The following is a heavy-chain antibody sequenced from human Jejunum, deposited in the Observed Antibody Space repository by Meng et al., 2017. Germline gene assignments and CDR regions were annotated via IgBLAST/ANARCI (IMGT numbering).Heavy chain of an antibody. V-gene: IGHV3-53*01. CDR1: GFAVFTNY. J-gene: IGHJ4*01. D-gene: IGHD6-19*01. CDR3: ARDWVAVDD. Sequence: GESLKISCAASGFAVFTNYMSWVRQAPGKGLEWVSVIYSGGNTYYADSVKGRFTISRDGSKNTLYLQMNSLRAEDTAVYYCARDWVAVDDWGQGTRVTVSS. CDR2: IYSGGNT.